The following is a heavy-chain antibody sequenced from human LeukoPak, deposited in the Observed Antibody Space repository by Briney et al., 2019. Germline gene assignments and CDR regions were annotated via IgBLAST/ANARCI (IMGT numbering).Heavy chain of an antibody. CDR2: INHSGST. CDR3: ARPRTGYYYYFDY. CDR1: GGSFSGYY. J-gene: IGHJ4*02. D-gene: IGHD3/OR15-3a*01. Sequence: SETLSLTCAVYGGSFSGYYWSWIRQPPGKGLEWIGEINHSGSTNYNPSLKSRVTISVDTSKNQFSLKLSSVTAADTAVYYCARPRTGYYYYFDYWGQGTLVTVSS. V-gene: IGHV4-34*01.